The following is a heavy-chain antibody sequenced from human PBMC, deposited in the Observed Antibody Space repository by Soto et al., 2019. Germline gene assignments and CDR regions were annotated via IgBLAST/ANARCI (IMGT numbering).Heavy chain of an antibody. CDR1: GFTFSSYA. CDR3: ARPYCSGGICYYYFDY. Sequence: QVQLVESGGGVVQPGRSLRLSCAASGFTFSSYAMHWVSQAPGRGLEWVAVIYYDGSNKYYVDSVKGRFTISRDHSKNTLYLQMNSLRAEDTAVYYCARPYCSGGICYYYFDYWGQGTLVTVSS. D-gene: IGHD2-15*01. CDR2: IYYDGSNK. J-gene: IGHJ4*02. V-gene: IGHV3-33*01.